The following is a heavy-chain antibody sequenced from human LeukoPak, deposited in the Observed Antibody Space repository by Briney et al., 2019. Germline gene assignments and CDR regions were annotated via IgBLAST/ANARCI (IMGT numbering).Heavy chain of an antibody. Sequence: GGSLRLSCAASGFTFSSCWMSWVRQAPGKGLEWVANIKQDGSEKYYVDSVKGRFTISRDNAKNSLYLQMNSLRAEDTAVYYCARDLGPVDYWGQGTLVTVSS. CDR2: IKQDGSEK. J-gene: IGHJ4*02. V-gene: IGHV3-7*03. CDR1: GFTFSSCW. CDR3: ARDLGPVDY.